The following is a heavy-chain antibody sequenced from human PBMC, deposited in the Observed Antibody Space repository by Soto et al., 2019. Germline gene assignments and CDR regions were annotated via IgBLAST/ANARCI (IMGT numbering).Heavy chain of an antibody. CDR2: IFSNDEK. J-gene: IGHJ5*02. D-gene: IGHD3-3*01. CDR3: ARILRRITIFGVVINNWFDP. V-gene: IGHV2-26*01. Sequence: SGPTLVNPTETLTLTCTVSGFSLSNARMGVSWIRQPPGKALEWLAHIFSNDEKSYSTSLKSRLTISKDTSKSQVVLTMTNMDPVDTATYYCARILRRITIFGVVINNWFDPWGQGTLVTVSS. CDR1: GFSLSNARMG.